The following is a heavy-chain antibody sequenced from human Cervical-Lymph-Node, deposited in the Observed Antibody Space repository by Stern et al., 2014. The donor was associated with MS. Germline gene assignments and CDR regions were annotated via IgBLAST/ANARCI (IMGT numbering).Heavy chain of an antibody. V-gene: IGHV5-51*01. CDR1: GYSFTLYW. CDR2: CYPVDSYT. J-gene: IGHJ4*02. Sequence: EQLVQSGAEMKKPGESLKISCKGSGYSFTLYWIGGVRQMPGKGLEWMEICYPVDSYTRYSPSFQGQVTIAADKSISTAYLQWSSLKASDTAMYYCAALVRGSYFYWGQGTLVTVSS. CDR3: AALVRGSYFY. D-gene: IGHD1-26*01.